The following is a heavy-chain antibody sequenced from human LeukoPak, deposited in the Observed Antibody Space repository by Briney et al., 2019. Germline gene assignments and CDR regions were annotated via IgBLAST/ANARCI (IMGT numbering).Heavy chain of an antibody. J-gene: IGHJ4*02. CDR1: GGSISSSSYY. CDR3: ARLDSVVPPNY. CDR2: IYYSGST. D-gene: IGHD3-16*01. V-gene: IGHV4-39*01. Sequence: TSETLSLTCTVSGGSISSSSYYWGWIRQPPGKGLEWIGSIYYSGSTYYNPSLKSRVTIPVDTSKNQFSLKLSSVTAADTAVYYCARLDSVVPPNYWGQGTLVTVSS.